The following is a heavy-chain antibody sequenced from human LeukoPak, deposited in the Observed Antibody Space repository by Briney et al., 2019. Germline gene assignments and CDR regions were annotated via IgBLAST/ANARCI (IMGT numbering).Heavy chain of an antibody. D-gene: IGHD1-26*01. CDR1: GFTFSNNG. CDR3: AKARYSGSPALDF. CDR2: TRYDESKT. J-gene: IGHJ4*02. V-gene: IGHV3-30*02. Sequence: GGSLRLSCAASGFTFSNNGMHWVRQTPGKGLEWVAFTRYDESKTFYGDSVRGRFTISRDNSKNTLYLQMNSLTTDDSAVYYCAKARYSGSPALDFWGQGTLFTASS.